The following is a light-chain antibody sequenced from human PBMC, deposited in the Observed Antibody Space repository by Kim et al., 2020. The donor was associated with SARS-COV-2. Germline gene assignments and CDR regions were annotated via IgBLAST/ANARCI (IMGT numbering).Light chain of an antibody. CDR3: QQFQSYPYT. CDR2: AAS. V-gene: IGKV1-9*01. Sequence: DIQLTQSPSILSASLGDRVTITCRASQGISSILAWFQQKPGKAPEHLIYAASTLQSGVPSRFSGSGSGTEYSLTITGLQPEDFATYFCQQFQSYPYTFGQGTKLEI. CDR1: QGISSI. J-gene: IGKJ2*01.